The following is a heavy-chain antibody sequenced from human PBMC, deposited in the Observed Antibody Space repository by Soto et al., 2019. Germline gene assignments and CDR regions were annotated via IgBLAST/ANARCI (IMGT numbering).Heavy chain of an antibody. D-gene: IGHD2-21*01. J-gene: IGHJ4*02. CDR1: GFTFSSYG. CDR3: ARGGYGGGNNGIDY. V-gene: IGHV3-33*01. CDR2: IWYDGSNK. Sequence: QVQLVESGGGVVQPGRSLRLSCAASGFTFSSYGMHWVRQAPGKGLEWVAVIWYDGSNKYYADSVKGRFTISRDNSKNTLYLQMNSLRAEDTAVYYCARGGYGGGNNGIDYWGQGTLVTVSS.